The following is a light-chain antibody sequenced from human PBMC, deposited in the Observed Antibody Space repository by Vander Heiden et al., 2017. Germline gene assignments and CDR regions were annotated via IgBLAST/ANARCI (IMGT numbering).Light chain of an antibody. CDR1: QSLLHSIGYNY. V-gene: IGKV2-28*01. CDR2: LAS. J-gene: IGKJ2*01. CDR3: MQALQTPT. Sequence: THYPLSLPVTPAEPASISCRSSQSLLHSIGYNYSDWYLQKPGQSTLLLFSLASNRASGVPDRFSGSGSGADFTMKISRVEAEYVGVYCCMQALQTPTFGQGTKLEIK.